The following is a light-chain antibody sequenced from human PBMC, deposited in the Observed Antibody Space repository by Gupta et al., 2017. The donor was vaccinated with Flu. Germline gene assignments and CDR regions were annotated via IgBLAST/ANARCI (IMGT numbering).Light chain of an antibody. J-gene: IGLJ2*01. CDR2: GLS. CDR3: GSDGTEFI. CDR1: TSYIAKYHC. Sequence: GQSITISCTGATSYIAKYHCVSCSPPHPRNCPILIIDGLSTRPSGVSNLFSGSQSANTASLTISGLQAEDDADYFCGSDGTEFIFGGGTKVTVL. V-gene: IGLV2-14*03.